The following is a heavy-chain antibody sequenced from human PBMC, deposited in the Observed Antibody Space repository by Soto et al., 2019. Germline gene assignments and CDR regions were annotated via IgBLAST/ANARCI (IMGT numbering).Heavy chain of an antibody. D-gene: IGHD3-9*01. CDR1: GFNLSHPW. V-gene: IGHV3-15*01. CDR2: IKSNTDGGTA. CDR3: TTGIYYDILTGYHNVAY. Sequence: EVQLEESGGGLGKPGGSLRLSCAASGFNLSHPWMTWVRQAAGKGLEWVGRIKSNTDGGTADYAAPVKGRFTISRDDSKNTVYLQMNILKTEDTAVYYCTTGIYYDILTGYHNVAYWGQGTLVTVSS. J-gene: IGHJ4*02.